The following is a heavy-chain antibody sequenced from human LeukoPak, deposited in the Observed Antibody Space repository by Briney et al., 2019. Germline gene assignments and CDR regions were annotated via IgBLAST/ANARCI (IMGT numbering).Heavy chain of an antibody. D-gene: IGHD3-22*01. CDR1: GFTFSNYW. CDR2: INPDGGRI. Sequence: GGSLRLSCAASGFTFSNYWMHWVRQAPGKGLVWVSRINPDGGRISYADSVQGRFTISRDNAKNTVYLQMNSLRAEDTAVYYCARGSDDSSGGGAFDIWGQGTMVTVSS. V-gene: IGHV3-74*01. CDR3: ARGSDDSSGGGAFDI. J-gene: IGHJ3*02.